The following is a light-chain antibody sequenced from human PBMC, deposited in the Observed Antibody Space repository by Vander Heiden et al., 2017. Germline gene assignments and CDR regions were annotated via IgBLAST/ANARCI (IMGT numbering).Light chain of an antibody. CDR2: GAS. CDR1: QSVSSN. V-gene: IGKV3-15*01. J-gene: IGKJ1*01. Sequence: EIVMTQSPAALSVSPGERATLSCRASQSVSSNLAWYQQKPGQAPRLLIYGASTSAIGIPARCSGSGSGTEFTLTISSLQSEDFAVYYWQHYNNWWTFGQGTKVEIK. CDR3: QHYNNWWT.